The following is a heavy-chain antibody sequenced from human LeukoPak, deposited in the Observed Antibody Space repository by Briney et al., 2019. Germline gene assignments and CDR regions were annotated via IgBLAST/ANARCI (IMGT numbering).Heavy chain of an antibody. J-gene: IGHJ4*02. CDR2: IWYDGSNK. V-gene: IGHV3-33*01. CDR1: GLTFSKYG. D-gene: IGHD2-2*01. CDR3: ARAGIDNALDY. Sequence: GGSLRLSCAASGLTFSKYGINWVRQAPGKGLEWVAIIWYDGSNKYFAESVMGRFTISKDNSKNTVYLQMNSLRIEDTAVYYCARAGIDNALDYWGQGTQVTVSS.